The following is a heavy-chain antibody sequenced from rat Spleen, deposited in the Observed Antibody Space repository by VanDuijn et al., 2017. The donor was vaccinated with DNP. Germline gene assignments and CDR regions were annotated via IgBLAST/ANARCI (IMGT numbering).Heavy chain of an antibody. CDR3: ARSEQSYFAY. Sequence: EVQLVESGGDLVQPGRSLKLSCVASGFTFNNYWMAWIRQVPGKGLEWVASITTNGGSTYYPDSVKGRFTISRDNVKSTLYLQMNSLRSEDTATYYCARSEQSYFAYWGQGVMVTVSS. CDR2: ITTNGGST. J-gene: IGHJ2*01. V-gene: IGHV5-31*01. D-gene: IGHD1-1*01. CDR1: GFTFNNYW.